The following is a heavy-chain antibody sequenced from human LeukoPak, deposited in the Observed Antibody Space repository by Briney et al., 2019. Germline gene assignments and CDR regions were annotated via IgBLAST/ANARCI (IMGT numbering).Heavy chain of an antibody. CDR3: ARLRGRDGYNYNDY. CDR1: GGSISSYY. Sequence: SETLSLTCTVSGGSISSYYWSWIRQPPGKGLEWIGYIYYSGSTNYNPSLKSRVTISVDTSKNQFSLKLSSVTAADTAVYYCARLRGRDGYNYNDYWGQGTLVTVSS. J-gene: IGHJ4*02. V-gene: IGHV4-59*01. D-gene: IGHD5-24*01. CDR2: IYYSGST.